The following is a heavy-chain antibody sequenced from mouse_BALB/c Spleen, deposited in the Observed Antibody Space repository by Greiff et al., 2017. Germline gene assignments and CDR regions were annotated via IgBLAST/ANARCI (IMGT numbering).Heavy chain of an antibody. CDR2: ISSGGST. J-gene: IGHJ1*01. CDR1: GFTFSSYA. D-gene: IGHD1-1*01. Sequence: EVKLVESGGGLVKPGGSLKLSCAASGFTFSSYAMSWVRQTPEKRLEWVASISSGGSTYYPDSVKGRFTISRDNARNILYLQMSSLRSEDTAMYYCASPTVVATDWYFDVWGAGTTVTVSS. V-gene: IGHV5-6-5*01. CDR3: ASPTVVATDWYFDV.